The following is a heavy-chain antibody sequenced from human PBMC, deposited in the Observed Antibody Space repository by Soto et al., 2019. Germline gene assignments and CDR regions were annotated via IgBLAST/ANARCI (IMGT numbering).Heavy chain of an antibody. CDR2: ITSDGKSK. CDR3: ARESGDWPLNWFDP. CDR1: GFNFSNHW. D-gene: IGHD2-21*02. Sequence: GGSLRLSCTASGFNFSNHWMHWVRQRPAEGLVWVSRITSDGKSKAYAESVRGRFAISRDNAKNTLYLQMNGLTAEDTAVYYCARESGDWPLNWFDPWGQGTLVTVSS. V-gene: IGHV3-74*01. J-gene: IGHJ5*02.